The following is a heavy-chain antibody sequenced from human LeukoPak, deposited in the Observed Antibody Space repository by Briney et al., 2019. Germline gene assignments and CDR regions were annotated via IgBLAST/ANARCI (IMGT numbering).Heavy chain of an antibody. CDR2: MSGNGGRT. D-gene: IGHD5-12*01. Sequence: GGSLRLSCAASGFTFSSYWMSWVRQAPGKGLEWVSAMSGNGGRTYYAHSVKGRFTLSRDNSKNTLYLQMNSLRAEDTALYFCAKATSTGWAPFDYWGQGTLVSVSS. CDR1: GFTFSSYW. CDR3: AKATSTGWAPFDY. J-gene: IGHJ4*02. V-gene: IGHV3-23*01.